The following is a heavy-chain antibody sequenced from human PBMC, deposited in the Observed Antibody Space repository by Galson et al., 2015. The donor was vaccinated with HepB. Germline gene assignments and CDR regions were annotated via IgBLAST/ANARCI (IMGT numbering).Heavy chain of an antibody. CDR2: ISMSSGHT. V-gene: IGHV3-11*06. D-gene: IGHD2/OR15-2a*01. J-gene: IGHJ1*01. CDR3: ATYRFLSTSTGRFFRH. Sequence: LRLSCAASGFNFSDYYMSWIRQTPERGLEWLSYISMSSGHTNYAGAVKGRFTISRDNAKNTLFLQMTNLSAEDTAVYYCATYRFLSTSTGRFFRHWGQGTLVTVSS. CDR1: GFNFSDYY.